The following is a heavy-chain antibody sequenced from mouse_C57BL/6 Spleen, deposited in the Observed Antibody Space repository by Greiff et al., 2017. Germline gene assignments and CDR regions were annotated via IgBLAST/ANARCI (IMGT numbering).Heavy chain of an antibody. J-gene: IGHJ3*01. CDR3: ARGIDSSGFAWFAY. V-gene: IGHV2-9-1*01. CDR1: GFSLTSYA. CDR2: IWTGGGT. D-gene: IGHD3-2*02. Sequence: VQVVESGPGLVAPSQSLSITCTVSGFSLTSYAISWVRQPPGKGLEWLGVIWTGGGTNYNSALKSRLSISKDNSKSQVFLKMNSLQTDDTARYYCARGIDSSGFAWFAYWGQGTLVTVSA.